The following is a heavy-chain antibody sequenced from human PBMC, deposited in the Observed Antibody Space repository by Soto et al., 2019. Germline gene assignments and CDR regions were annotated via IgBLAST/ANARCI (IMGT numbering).Heavy chain of an antibody. D-gene: IGHD1-1*01. V-gene: IGHV3-30-3*01. CDR1: GFTFGTYA. Sequence: XVSLRLSCVASGFTFGTYAIHWVRQAPGKGLQWVALISYEGSNTYYADSVKGRFTVSRDNSKSTLYLQMNRLRPEDTGVYYCARVTPGNNLYYFSGMDVWGQGTSVTVSS. CDR3: ARVTPGNNLYYFSGMDV. CDR2: ISYEGSNT. J-gene: IGHJ6*02.